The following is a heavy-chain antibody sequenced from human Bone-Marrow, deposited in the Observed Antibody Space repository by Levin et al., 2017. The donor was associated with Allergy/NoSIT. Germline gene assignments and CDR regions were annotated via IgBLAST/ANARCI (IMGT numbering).Heavy chain of an antibody. J-gene: IGHJ4*02. V-gene: IGHV3-23*01. CDR2: IGNSGGNI. CDR1: GFSFGTYA. D-gene: IGHD6-19*01. Sequence: GGSLRLSCVASGFSFGTYAMNWVRQPPGKGLEWVAGIGNSGGNIYYADSVTGRFTISRDNSKDTVFLQMNNLTVEDTAVYYWAKSGARIVVAGRYYFDSWGQGALVTVAS. CDR3: AKSGARIVVAGRYYFDS.